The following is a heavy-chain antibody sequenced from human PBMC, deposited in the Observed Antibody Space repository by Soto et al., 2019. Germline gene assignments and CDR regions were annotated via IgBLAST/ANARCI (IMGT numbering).Heavy chain of an antibody. Sequence: QVQLVQSGAEVKKPGSSVKVSCKASGGTFSSYTISWVRQAPGQGLEWMGRIIPILGIANYAQKFQGRVTITADKSPSTAYMELSSLRSEDTAVYYCARDRIQLWPRQYYFDYWGQGTLVTVSS. CDR1: GGTFSSYT. CDR3: ARDRIQLWPRQYYFDY. D-gene: IGHD5-18*01. J-gene: IGHJ4*02. V-gene: IGHV1-69*08. CDR2: IIPILGIA.